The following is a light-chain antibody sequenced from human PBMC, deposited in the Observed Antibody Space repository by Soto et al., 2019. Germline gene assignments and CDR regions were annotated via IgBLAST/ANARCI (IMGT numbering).Light chain of an antibody. Sequence: QSVLTRPPSVSGAPGQRVTISCTGNSSNIGAGYDVHWYQQLPGTAPKFLIYGNSNRPSGVPDRCSGSKSGTSASLAITGVQDEDEAHYYCLSYDSGLSGWVFGGGTKVTVL. J-gene: IGLJ3*02. CDR1: SSNIGAGYD. CDR2: GNS. CDR3: LSYDSGLSGWV. V-gene: IGLV1-40*01.